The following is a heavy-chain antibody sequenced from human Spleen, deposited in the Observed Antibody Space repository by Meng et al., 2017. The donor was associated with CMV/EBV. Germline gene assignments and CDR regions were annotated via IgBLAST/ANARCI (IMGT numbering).Heavy chain of an antibody. D-gene: IGHD2-2*01. J-gene: IGHJ6*02. Sequence: SVKVSCKASGGTFSSYAISWVRQAPGQGLEWMGGIIPILGIANYAQKFQGRVTITADKSTSTAYMELSSLRSEDTAVYYCARDRYCSSTSCYYYYYGMDVWGQGTTVTVSS. V-gene: IGHV1-69*10. CDR3: ARDRYCSSTSCYYYYYGMDV. CDR1: GGTFSSYA. CDR2: IIPILGIA.